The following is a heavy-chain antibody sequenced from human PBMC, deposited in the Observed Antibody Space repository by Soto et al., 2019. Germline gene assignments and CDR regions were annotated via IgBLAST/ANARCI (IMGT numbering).Heavy chain of an antibody. CDR3: AHTMPPRVADY. V-gene: IGHV2-5*02. J-gene: IGHJ4*02. CDR2: IYWDDDK. Sequence: QITLKESGPTLVKHTQTLTLTCTFSGFSLSTNGVGVGWIRQPPGKALEWLALIYWDDDKRYSTSLQSRLTITKDTSKTQVGLTMNNMDPVDTAIYYCAHTMPPRVADYWGQGILVTVSS. D-gene: IGHD2-2*01. CDR1: GFSLSTNGVG.